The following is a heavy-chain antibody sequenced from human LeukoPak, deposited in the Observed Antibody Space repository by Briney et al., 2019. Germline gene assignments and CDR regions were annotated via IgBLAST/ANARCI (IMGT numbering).Heavy chain of an antibody. CDR3: ARRGMATSYFDY. V-gene: IGHV4-39*01. Sequence: PSETLSLTCTVSGGSISSSSYYWGWIRQPPGKGLEWIGSIYYSGSTYYNPSLKSRVTISVDTSKNQFSLKLSSVTAADTAVYYCARRGMATSYFDYWVQATLVTVSS. CDR1: GGSISSSSYY. D-gene: IGHD5-24*01. J-gene: IGHJ4*02. CDR2: IYYSGST.